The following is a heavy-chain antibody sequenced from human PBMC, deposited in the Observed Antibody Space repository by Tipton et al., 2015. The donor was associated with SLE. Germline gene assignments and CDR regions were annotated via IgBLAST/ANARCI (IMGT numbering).Heavy chain of an antibody. CDR2: IWYDGSNI. CDR1: GFTFSSYA. CDR3: AGDRGAEFDY. V-gene: IGHV3-33*01. D-gene: IGHD3-10*01. Sequence: SLRLSCAASGFTFSSYAMHWVRQAPGKGLEWVAVIWYDGSNISYADSVKGRFTISRDNAKNSLYLQRNSLRVEDTAIYYCAGDRGAEFDYGGQGTLVTVSS. J-gene: IGHJ4*02.